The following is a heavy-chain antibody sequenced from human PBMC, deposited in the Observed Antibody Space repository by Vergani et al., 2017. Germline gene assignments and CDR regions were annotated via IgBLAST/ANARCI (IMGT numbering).Heavy chain of an antibody. CDR1: GYTFTSYA. Sequence: QVQLVQAGSELKKPGASVKVSCKASGYTFTSYAMNWVRQAPGQGLELMGWINTNTGNPTYAQGFTGRFVFSLDTSVSTAYLQISSLKAEDTAVYYCARGPRGTVRAKSNPRFDYWGQGTLVTVSS. D-gene: IGHD1-26*01. CDR2: INTNTGNP. V-gene: IGHV7-4-1*02. CDR3: ARGPRGTVRAKSNPRFDY. J-gene: IGHJ4*02.